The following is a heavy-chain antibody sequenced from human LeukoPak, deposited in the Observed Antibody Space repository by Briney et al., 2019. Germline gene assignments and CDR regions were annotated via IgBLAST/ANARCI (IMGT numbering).Heavy chain of an antibody. J-gene: IGHJ5*02. CDR1: GYTFTGYY. V-gene: IGHV1-2*02. CDR2: INPNSGGT. Sequence: ASVKVSCKASGYTFTGYYMHWVRQAPGQALEWMGWINPNSGGTNYAQKFQGRVTMTRDTSISTAYMELSRLRSDDTAVYYCARDGGPIAAGVYWFDPWGQGTLVTVSS. D-gene: IGHD6-25*01. CDR3: ARDGGPIAAGVYWFDP.